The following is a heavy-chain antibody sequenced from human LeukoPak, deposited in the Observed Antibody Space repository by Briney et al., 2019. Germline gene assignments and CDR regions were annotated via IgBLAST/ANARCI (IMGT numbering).Heavy chain of an antibody. V-gene: IGHV4-59*08. D-gene: IGHD6-19*01. J-gene: IGHJ4*02. Sequence: SETLSLTCTVSGGSISSYYWSWIRQPPGKGLEWIGYIYYSGSTNYNPSLKSRVTISVDTSKNQFSLKLSSVTAADTAVYYCARQYSSGWYYFDYWGQGTLVTVSS. CDR3: ARQYSSGWYYFDY. CDR2: IYYSGST. CDR1: GGSISSYY.